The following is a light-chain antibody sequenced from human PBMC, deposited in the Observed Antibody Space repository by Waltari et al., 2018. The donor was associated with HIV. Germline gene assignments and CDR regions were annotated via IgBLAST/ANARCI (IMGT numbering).Light chain of an antibody. CDR3: YSEDMSKTQRV. CDR2: DDT. V-gene: IGLV3-10*01. J-gene: IGLJ3*02. Sequence: SYELTQPPSVSVSPGQTATITCSGDALPKRYAYWYQQKSGQAPLVVIHDDTRRPSGVPERFSGSSSVTVATLTIRGAQVDDEAVYYCYSEDMSKTQRVFGGGTRLTVL. CDR1: ALPKRY.